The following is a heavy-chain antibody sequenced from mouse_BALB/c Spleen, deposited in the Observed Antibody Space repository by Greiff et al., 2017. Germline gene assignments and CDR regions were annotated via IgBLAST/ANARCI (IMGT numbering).Heavy chain of an antibody. V-gene: IGHV1-67*01. CDR3: ARYNGYGASWFAY. Sequence: VQLKESGPELVRPGVSVKISCKGSSYTFTDYAMHWVKQSHAKSLEWIGVISTYYGNTNYNQKFKGKATMTVDKSSSTAYMELARLTSEDSAVYYCARYNGYGASWFAYWGQGTLVTVSA. CDR2: ISTYYGNT. J-gene: IGHJ3*01. CDR1: SYTFTDYA. D-gene: IGHD1-2*01.